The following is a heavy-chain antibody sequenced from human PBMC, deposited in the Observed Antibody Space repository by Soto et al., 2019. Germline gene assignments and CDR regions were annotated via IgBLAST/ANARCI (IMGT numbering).Heavy chain of an antibody. Sequence: QVQLVESGGGVVQPGRSLRLSCEASGFTLISHGMHWVRQAPGKGLEWVAVIWNAGSHKYYPDSVKGRFTISRDDSKNTLYLQMDRLRVEDTAFYYCARSAYGDYEGHDAFDIWGQGTLVTVSS. CDR1: GFTLISHG. D-gene: IGHD4-17*01. V-gene: IGHV3-33*01. CDR2: IWNAGSHK. CDR3: ARSAYGDYEGHDAFDI. J-gene: IGHJ3*02.